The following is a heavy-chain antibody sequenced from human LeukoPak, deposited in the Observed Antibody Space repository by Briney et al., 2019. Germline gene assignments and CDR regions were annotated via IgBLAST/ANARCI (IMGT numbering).Heavy chain of an antibody. Sequence: GGSLRLSCAASGFTFGTSAMSWVRQAPGKGPEWVSTFGRSGSDTYYSDSVKGRFTIFRDNSKNTLYLQMNSLRDEDTAVYYCAKGSLSSWYYFDYWGQGTLVTDSS. D-gene: IGHD6-13*01. J-gene: IGHJ4*02. CDR2: FGRSGSDT. CDR3: AKGSLSSWYYFDY. V-gene: IGHV3-23*01. CDR1: GFTFGTSA.